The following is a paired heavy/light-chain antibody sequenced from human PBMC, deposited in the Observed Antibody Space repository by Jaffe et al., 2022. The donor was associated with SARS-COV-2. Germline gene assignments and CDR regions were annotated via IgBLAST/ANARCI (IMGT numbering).Heavy chain of an antibody. CDR2: MSDGGINI. Sequence: EVQLLQSGGGLVQPGGSLVLSCVASGFSLTDYAMSWVRQGPGKGLESVSDMSDGGININYPDSVKGRFIISRDTSRNILFLQMSPLRAEDTAVYYCAKRLRDGRNSPFDHWGQGTLVTVSS. CDR1: GFSLTDYA. CDR3: AKRLRDGRNSPFDH. D-gene: IGHD1-1*01. V-gene: IGHV3-23*01. J-gene: IGHJ4*02.
Light chain of an antibody. J-gene: IGKJ5*01. V-gene: IGKV1-9*01. Sequence: DIQLTQSPSFLSASVGDRVTITCRASQGIRRDVGWYQQKPGRAPKVLIYAASTLQTGVPSRFSGSGSGTEFTLTISSLQPEDSATYYCQQINGYPLTFGQGTRLEI. CDR1: QGIRRD. CDR3: QQINGYPLT. CDR2: AAS.